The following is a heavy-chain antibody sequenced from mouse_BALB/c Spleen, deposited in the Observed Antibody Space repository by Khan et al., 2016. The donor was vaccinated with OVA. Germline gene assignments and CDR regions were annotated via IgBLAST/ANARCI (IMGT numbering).Heavy chain of an antibody. J-gene: IGHJ2*01. CDR3: NSDDYGSVDY. CDR2: IDPESGDT. D-gene: IGHD1-2*01. CDR1: GFNIKDYY. V-gene: IGHV14-4*02. Sequence: VRLQQSGAELVRSGASVKLSCTASGFNIKDYYINWVRQRPEQGLEWIGWIDPESGDTEYAPKIQGKATMTADTSSNTAYLQLRSLTSEDSAVYYCNSDDYGSVDYWGRGTTLTVSS.